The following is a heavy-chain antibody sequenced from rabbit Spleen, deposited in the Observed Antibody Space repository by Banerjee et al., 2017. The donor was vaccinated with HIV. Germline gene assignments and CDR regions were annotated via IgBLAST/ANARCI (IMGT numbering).Heavy chain of an antibody. D-gene: IGHD6-1*01. CDR2: IYTGSGST. CDR1: GVSFSISSY. Sequence: QEQLEESGGDLVKPGASLTLTCTASGVSFSISSYMCWVRQAPGKGLEWIGCIYTGSGSTYYARWAKGRFTISKTSSTTVTLQMTSLTAADTATYFCARDTDNNGHVFKLWGQGTLVTVS. J-gene: IGHJ4*01. CDR3: ARDTDNNGHVFKL. V-gene: IGHV1S45*01.